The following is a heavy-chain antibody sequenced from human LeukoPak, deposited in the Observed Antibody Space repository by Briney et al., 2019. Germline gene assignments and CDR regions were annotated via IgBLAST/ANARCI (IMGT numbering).Heavy chain of an antibody. CDR1: GFTFSSYA. CDR3: AGPGYYFDY. D-gene: IGHD1-1*01. V-gene: IGHV3-48*01. J-gene: IGHJ4*02. CDR2: ISSSSRTI. Sequence: GGSLRLSCAASGFTFSSYAMSWVRQAPGKGLEWVSYISSSSRTIYYADSVKGRFTISRDNAKNSLYLQMNSLRAEDTAVYYCAGPGYYFDYWGQGTLVTVSS.